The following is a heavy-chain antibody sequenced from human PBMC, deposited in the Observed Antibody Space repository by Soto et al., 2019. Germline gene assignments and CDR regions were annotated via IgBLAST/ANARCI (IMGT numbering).Heavy chain of an antibody. CDR2: ISYDGSNK. V-gene: IGHV3-30*18. CDR3: AKDPWDFWSGYSTYFGY. Sequence: QVQLVESGGGVVQPGRSLRLSCAASGFTFSSYGMHWVRQAPGKGLEWVAVISYDGSNKYYADSVKGRFTISRDNSKNTLYLQMNSLRAEDTAVYYCAKDPWDFWSGYSTYFGYWGQGTLVTVSS. D-gene: IGHD3-3*01. J-gene: IGHJ4*02. CDR1: GFTFSSYG.